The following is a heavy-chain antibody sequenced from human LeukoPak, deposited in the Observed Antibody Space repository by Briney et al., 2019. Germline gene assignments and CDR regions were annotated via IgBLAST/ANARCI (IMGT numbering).Heavy chain of an antibody. J-gene: IGHJ4*02. V-gene: IGHV3-30*03. Sequence: GGSLRLSCAASGFTFSSYGMHWVRQAPGKGLEWVAVISYDGSNKYYADSVKGRFTISRDNSKNTLYLQMNSLRAEDTAVYYCARDKTSVGPLDYWGQGTLVTVSS. CDR2: ISYDGSNK. CDR1: GFTFSSYG. CDR3: ARDKTSVGPLDY. D-gene: IGHD1-26*01.